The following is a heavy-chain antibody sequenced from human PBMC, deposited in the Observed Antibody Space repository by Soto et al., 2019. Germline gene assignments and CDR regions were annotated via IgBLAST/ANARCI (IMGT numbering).Heavy chain of an antibody. J-gene: IGHJ6*03. Sequence: QGQLQESGPELVRPSETLSLTCTVSGASITSYYWSWIRQSSGKGLEWIGYIHYSGSTNYNPSLESRVTMSIDTSESQFSLRLRSVTAADTAVYYCARLDYYYYLDVWGKGTAVTVSS. V-gene: IGHV4-59*12. CDR2: IHYSGST. CDR3: ARLDYYYYLDV. CDR1: GASITSYY.